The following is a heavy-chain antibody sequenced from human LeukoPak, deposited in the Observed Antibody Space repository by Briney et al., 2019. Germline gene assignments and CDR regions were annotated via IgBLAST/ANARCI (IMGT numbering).Heavy chain of an antibody. J-gene: IGHJ1*01. CDR2: IYSGGST. Sequence: GGSLTLSCPASGVTVGTNSMSWARPSPGKGLEWVSVIYSGGSTYNADCVNDRFTVSRDNSRNTLFLQMNNPRAEDTALYFCASAREYCGSAECYEYFQHWGQGTLVIVSS. V-gene: IGHV3-53*01. CDR1: GVTVGTNS. D-gene: IGHD2-21*01. CDR3: ASAREYCGSAECYEYFQH.